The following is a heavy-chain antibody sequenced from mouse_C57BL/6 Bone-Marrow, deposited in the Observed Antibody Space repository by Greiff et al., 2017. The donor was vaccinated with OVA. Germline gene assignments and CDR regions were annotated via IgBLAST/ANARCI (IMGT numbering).Heavy chain of an antibody. D-gene: IGHD1-1*01. J-gene: IGHJ4*01. CDR1: GYTFTSYT. V-gene: IGHV1-4*01. CDR2: INPSSGYT. Sequence: VQLQQSGAELARPGASVKMSCKASGYTFTSYTMHWVKQRPGQGLEWIGYINPSSGYTKYNQKFKDKATLTADKSSSTAYMQLRSLTSEDSAVYYCASRLRCYAMDYWGQGTSVTVSS. CDR3: ASRLRCYAMDY.